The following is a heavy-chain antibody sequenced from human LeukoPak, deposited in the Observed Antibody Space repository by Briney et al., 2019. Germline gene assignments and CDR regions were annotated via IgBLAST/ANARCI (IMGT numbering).Heavy chain of an antibody. D-gene: IGHD3-22*01. Sequence: SETLSLTCTVSGGSINSGSYYWGWIRQPPGQGLEWIGRFSHSGSTNYTPSLKSRVTMSVDTSKNQFSLKLNSVTAADTAVYYCTRAGHLYDSSGYSPLDYWGQGTLVTVSS. CDR2: FSHSGST. CDR3: TRAGHLYDSSGYSPLDY. J-gene: IGHJ4*02. V-gene: IGHV4-39*07. CDR1: GGSINSGSYY.